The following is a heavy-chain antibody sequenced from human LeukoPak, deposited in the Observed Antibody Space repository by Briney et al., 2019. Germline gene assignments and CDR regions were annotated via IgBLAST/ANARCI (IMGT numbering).Heavy chain of an antibody. Sequence: PGGSLRLSCAASVVTFSSYAMSWVRQAPGKGREWVSAISGSGGSTYYADSVKGRFTISRDNSKNTLYLQMNSLRAEDTAVYYCAKAVGGSYLNWFDPWGQGTLVTVSS. D-gene: IGHD1-26*01. CDR3: AKAVGGSYLNWFDP. CDR1: VVTFSSYA. CDR2: ISGSGGST. V-gene: IGHV3-23*01. J-gene: IGHJ5*02.